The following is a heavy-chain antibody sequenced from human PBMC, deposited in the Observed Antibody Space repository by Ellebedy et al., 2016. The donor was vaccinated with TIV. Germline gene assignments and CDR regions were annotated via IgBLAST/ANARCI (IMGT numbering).Heavy chain of an antibody. CDR2: VYHSGST. V-gene: IGHV4-59*01. Sequence: PSETLSLTCTVSGGSISDYYWSWIRQPPGKRLEWIGYVYHSGSTNYNPSLKSRVTISVDTSKKQFSLKLSSVTAADTAVYYCARADSYFDFWGQGTLVTVSS. D-gene: IGHD2-15*01. J-gene: IGHJ4*02. CDR1: GGSISDYY. CDR3: ARADSYFDF.